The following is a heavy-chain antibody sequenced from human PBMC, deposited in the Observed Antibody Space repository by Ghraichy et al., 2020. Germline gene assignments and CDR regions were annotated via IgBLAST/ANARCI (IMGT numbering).Heavy chain of an antibody. Sequence: SVKVSCKASGGTFSSYAISWVRQAPGQGLEWMGGIIPIFGTANYAQKFQGRVTITADESTSTAYMELSSLRSEDTAVYYCARGVRDSSGYHYFDYWGQGTLVTVSS. CDR3: ARGVRDSSGYHYFDY. CDR1: GGTFSSYA. V-gene: IGHV1-69*13. J-gene: IGHJ4*02. D-gene: IGHD3-22*01. CDR2: IIPIFGTA.